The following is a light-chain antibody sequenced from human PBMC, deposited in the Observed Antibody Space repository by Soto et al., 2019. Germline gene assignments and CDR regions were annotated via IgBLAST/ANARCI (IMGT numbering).Light chain of an antibody. Sequence: NFMLTQPHSASESPGKTVTISCTRSSGSIASNYVQWYQQRPGSAPTTVIYEDNQRPSGVPDRFSGSIDSSSNSASLTISGLKTEDEADYYCQSYDSSNRGVVFGGGTKLTVL. CDR2: EDN. V-gene: IGLV6-57*04. J-gene: IGLJ2*01. CDR3: QSYDSSNRGVV. CDR1: SGSIASNY.